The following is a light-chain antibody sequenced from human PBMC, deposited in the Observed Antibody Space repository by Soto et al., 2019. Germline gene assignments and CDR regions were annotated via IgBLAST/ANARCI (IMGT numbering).Light chain of an antibody. CDR2: SAS. CDR3: QQYGSSPGA. V-gene: IGKV3-20*01. CDR1: QSVRGNY. J-gene: IGKJ4*01. Sequence: EIVLTQSPGTLSLSPGERATLSCRASQSVRGNYLAWYQQKPGQSPRLVIYSASGRPGGIPDRFSSSGSGTDCTLTISRLEPEDFAVYQCQQYGSSPGAFGGGTKVEV.